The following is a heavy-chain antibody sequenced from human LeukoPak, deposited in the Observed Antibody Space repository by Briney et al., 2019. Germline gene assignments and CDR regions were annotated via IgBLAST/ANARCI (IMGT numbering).Heavy chain of an antibody. CDR1: GFSLSTGGMC. V-gene: IGHV2-70*11. J-gene: IGHJ4*02. D-gene: IGHD3-3*01. CDR3: ARSQGRFSSVDY. Sequence: ASGPTLVNPTQTLTLTCTFSGFSLSTGGMCVSWIRQPPGKALEWLARINWDDGKYYSTSLQTRLTISKDTSENQVVLTMTNMDPVDTATYYCARSQGRFSSVDYWGQGTVVTVSS. CDR2: INWDDGK.